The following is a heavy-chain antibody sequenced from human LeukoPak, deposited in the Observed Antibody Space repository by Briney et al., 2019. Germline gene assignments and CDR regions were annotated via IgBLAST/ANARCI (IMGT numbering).Heavy chain of an antibody. Sequence: GGSLRLSCAASGFTFSSYEMNWVRQAPGRGLEWVSYISSTGTTIYYADSVKGRFSISRDNAKNSLYLQMNSLRAEDTAVYYCARAYDSGGYYGDYWGQGTLVTVSS. J-gene: IGHJ4*02. D-gene: IGHD3-22*01. V-gene: IGHV3-48*03. CDR3: ARAYDSGGYYGDY. CDR2: ISSTGTTI. CDR1: GFTFSSYE.